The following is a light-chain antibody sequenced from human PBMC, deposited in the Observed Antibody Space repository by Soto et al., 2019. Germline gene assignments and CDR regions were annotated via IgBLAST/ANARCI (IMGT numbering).Light chain of an antibody. CDR1: QSCGTS. J-gene: IGKJ1*01. V-gene: IGKV1-5*03. CDR3: QQYNNYLT. CDR2: KAS. Sequence: DIQMTQSPSTLSASVGDRVTITCRASQSCGTSLAWYQQRPGKAPNLLIYKASNLESGVPSRFSGSGSGTEFTLTISSVQPYDFATYYCQQYNNYLTFGQGTKVEVK.